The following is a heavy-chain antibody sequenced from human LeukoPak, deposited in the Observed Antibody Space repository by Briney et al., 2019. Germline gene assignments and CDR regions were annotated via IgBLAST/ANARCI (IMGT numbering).Heavy chain of an antibody. D-gene: IGHD2-15*01. CDR3: ARVPCSGGSCYSEFDF. V-gene: IGHV4-30-4*01. J-gene: IGHJ4*02. CDR2: IYYTGRT. Sequence: PSETLSLTCTVSGGSFSSVDYYWSWIRQPPGKGLEWIGYIYYTGRTYYNPSLMSRTTMSVDTSQNQFSLRLNSVTAADTAVYYCARVPCSGGSCYSEFDFWGQGTLVTVPS. CDR1: GGSFSSVDYY.